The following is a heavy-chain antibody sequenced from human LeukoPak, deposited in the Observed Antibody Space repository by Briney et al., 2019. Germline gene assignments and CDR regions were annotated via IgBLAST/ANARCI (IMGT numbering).Heavy chain of an antibody. CDR3: ARSLRVAGSLDAFDI. Sequence: ASVTVSFKASGYTFTGYYMHWVRQAPGQGLEWMGWINPNSGGTNYAQKFQGRVTMTRDTSISTAYMELSRLRSDDTAVYYCARSLRVAGSLDAFDIWGQGTMVTVSS. D-gene: IGHD6-19*01. J-gene: IGHJ3*02. V-gene: IGHV1-2*02. CDR1: GYTFTGYY. CDR2: INPNSGGT.